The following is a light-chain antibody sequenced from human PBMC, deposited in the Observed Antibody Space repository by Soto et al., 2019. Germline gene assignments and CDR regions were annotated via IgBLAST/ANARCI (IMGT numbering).Light chain of an antibody. J-gene: IGLJ2*01. CDR3: QSSDSSLSGAVV. Sequence: QSVLTQPPSVSGAPGQRVTISCTGSSSNIGAGYDVHWYQHLPGTAPKLLIYGNINRPSGVPDRFSGSQSGTSASLAITGLKAEAEADYYCQSSDSSLSGAVVFGGGTQLTVL. V-gene: IGLV1-40*01. CDR1: SSNIGAGYD. CDR2: GNI.